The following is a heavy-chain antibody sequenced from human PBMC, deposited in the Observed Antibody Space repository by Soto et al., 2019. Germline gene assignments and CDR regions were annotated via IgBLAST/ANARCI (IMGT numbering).Heavy chain of an antibody. J-gene: IGHJ5*02. CDR1: GYTFTSYA. CDR3: ARDSRLAAAQSPWFDP. D-gene: IGHD6-13*01. Sequence: GASVKVSCKASGYTFTSYAMHWVRQAPGQRLEWMGWINAGNGNTKYSQKFQGRVTITRDTSASTAYMELSSLRSEDTAVYYCARDSRLAAAQSPWFDPWGQGTLVTVS. CDR2: INAGNGNT. V-gene: IGHV1-3*01.